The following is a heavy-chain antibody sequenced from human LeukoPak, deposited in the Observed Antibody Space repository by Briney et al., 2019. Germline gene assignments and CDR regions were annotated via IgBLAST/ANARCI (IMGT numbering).Heavy chain of an antibody. CDR1: GFTFSSYW. V-gene: IGHV3-74*01. J-gene: IGHJ3*02. Sequence: PGGPLRLSCGPSGFTFSSYWRHWARHAPGKGLVGVSRINTDGSSTSYADSVKGRFTISRDNAKNTLYLQMNSLRAEDTAVYYCASSYPGFGGDAFDIWGQGTMVTVSS. CDR3: ASSYPGFGGDAFDI. CDR2: INTDGSST. D-gene: IGHD3-3*01.